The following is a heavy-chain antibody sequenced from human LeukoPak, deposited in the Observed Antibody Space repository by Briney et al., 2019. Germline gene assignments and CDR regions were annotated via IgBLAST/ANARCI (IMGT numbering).Heavy chain of an antibody. V-gene: IGHV4-61*01. CDR3: ARSYSFDAFDI. D-gene: IGHD5-18*01. CDR2: IYYSGST. J-gene: IGHJ3*02. Sequence: SGTLSLTCTVSGGSVSSGSYYWSWIRQPPGKGLEWIGYIYYSGSTNYNRSLKSRVTISVDTSKNQFSLKLSSVTAADTAVYYCARSYSFDAFDIWGQGTMVTVSS. CDR1: GGSVSSGSYY.